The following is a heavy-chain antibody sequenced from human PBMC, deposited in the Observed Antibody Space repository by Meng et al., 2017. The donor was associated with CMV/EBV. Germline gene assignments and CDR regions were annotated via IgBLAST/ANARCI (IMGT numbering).Heavy chain of an antibody. CDR2: INHSGST. V-gene: IGHV4-34*01. CDR1: GGSFSGYY. J-gene: IGHJ4*02. Sequence: SETLSLTCAVYGGSFSGYYWSWIRQPPGKGLEWIGEINHSGSTNYNPSLKSRVTISVDTSKNQFSLKLSPVTAADTAVYYCARGLTTVNTYYFDYWGQVTLVTVSS. CDR3: ARGLTTVNTYYFDY. D-gene: IGHD4-17*01.